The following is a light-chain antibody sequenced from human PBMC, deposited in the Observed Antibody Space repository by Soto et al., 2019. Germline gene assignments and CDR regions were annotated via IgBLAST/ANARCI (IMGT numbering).Light chain of an antibody. CDR1: SSDVGGYDY. Sequence: QSALTQPRSVSGSPGQSVTISCTGTSSDVGGYDYVSWYQQHPGKAPKLMIFDVNKRTSGVPDRFSGSKSGNTASLTISGLQAEDEADYSCFSYAGSRVFGGGTKLTVL. CDR3: FSYAGSRV. CDR2: DVN. J-gene: IGLJ2*01. V-gene: IGLV2-11*01.